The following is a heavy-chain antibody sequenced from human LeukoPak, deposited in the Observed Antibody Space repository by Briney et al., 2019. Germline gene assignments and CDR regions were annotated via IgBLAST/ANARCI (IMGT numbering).Heavy chain of an antibody. Sequence: SVKVSCKASGGTFSSYAISWVRQAPGQGLEWMGGIIPLFGTANYAQKFQGRVTITADKSTSTAYMELSSLRSEDTAVYYCARKPYGDTNWFDPWGQGTLVTVSS. CDR1: GGTFSSYA. J-gene: IGHJ5*02. CDR2: IIPLFGTA. CDR3: ARKPYGDTNWFDP. V-gene: IGHV1-69*06. D-gene: IGHD4-17*01.